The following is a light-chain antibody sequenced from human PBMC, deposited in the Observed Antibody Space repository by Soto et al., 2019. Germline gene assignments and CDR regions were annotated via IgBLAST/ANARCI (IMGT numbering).Light chain of an antibody. V-gene: IGLV2-14*03. J-gene: IGLJ2*01. CDR1: SSDVGASNF. CDR3: SSHTSSSTLVV. CDR2: DVS. Sequence: QSVLTQPASVSGSPGQSITISCTGTSSDVGASNFVSWYQRHPGKAPKLMIFDVSNRPSGVSDRFSGSKSGNTASLTISGLQAEDEADYYCSSHTSSSTLVVFGVGTKLTVL.